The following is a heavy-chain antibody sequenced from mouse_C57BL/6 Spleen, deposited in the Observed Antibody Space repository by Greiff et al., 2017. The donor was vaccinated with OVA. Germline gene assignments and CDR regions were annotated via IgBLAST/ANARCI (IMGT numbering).Heavy chain of an antibody. J-gene: IGHJ2*01. V-gene: IGHV1-69*01. CDR3: AREEDRVDY. Sequence: QVQLQQPGAELVMPGASVKLSCKASGYTFTSYWMHWVKQRPGQGLEWIGEIDPSDSYTNYNQKFKGKSTLTVDKATSTAYMQLSSLTSEDSAVYYCAREEDRVDYWGQGTTLTVSS. CDR1: GYTFTSYW. CDR2: IDPSDSYT.